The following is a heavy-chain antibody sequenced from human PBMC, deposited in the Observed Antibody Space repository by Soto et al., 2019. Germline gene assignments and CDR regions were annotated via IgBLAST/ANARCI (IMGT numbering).Heavy chain of an antibody. D-gene: IGHD3-22*01. J-gene: IGHJ6*02. V-gene: IGHV3-48*02. CDR1: GFTFSSFH. CDR2: ITSSSDTI. Sequence: VGSLRLSCAASGFTFSSFHMNWVRQAPGRGLEWVAYITSSSDTIYYSYSVKGRFTISRDNGKNSLFLQMNSLRDEDTAVYYCARVVVVIPPGYYYAMDVWGQGTTVTVS. CDR3: ARVVVVIPPGYYYAMDV.